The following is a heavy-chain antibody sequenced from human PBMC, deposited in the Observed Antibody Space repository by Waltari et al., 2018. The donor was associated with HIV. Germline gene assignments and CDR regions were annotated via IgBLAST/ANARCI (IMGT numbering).Heavy chain of an antibody. V-gene: IGHV7-4-1*02. J-gene: IGHJ4*02. Sequence: QVQLVQSGSELKKPGASVRVSCKASGYTFTTYSMNWVRQAPGQGLEWMGWINTNTGNPTYAQVFTGRFVFSLDTSVSTAYLQISSLKPEDTAVYYCATALYSSSSAGSIDYWGQGTLVTVSS. D-gene: IGHD6-6*01. CDR2: INTNTGNP. CDR1: GYTFTTYS. CDR3: ATALYSSSSAGSIDY.